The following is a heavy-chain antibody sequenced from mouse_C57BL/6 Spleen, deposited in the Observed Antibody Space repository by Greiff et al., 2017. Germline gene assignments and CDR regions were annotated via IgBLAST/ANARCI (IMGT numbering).Heavy chain of an antibody. D-gene: IGHD2-4*01. Sequence: VQLKQSGPELVKPGASVKISCKASGYTFTDYYMNWVKQSHGKSLEWIGDINPNNGGTSYNQKFKGKATLTVDKSSSTAYMELRSLTSEDSAVYYCASYDYFYYAMDYWGQGTSVTVSS. CDR3: ASYDYFYYAMDY. CDR1: GYTFTDYY. V-gene: IGHV1-26*01. J-gene: IGHJ4*01. CDR2: INPNNGGT.